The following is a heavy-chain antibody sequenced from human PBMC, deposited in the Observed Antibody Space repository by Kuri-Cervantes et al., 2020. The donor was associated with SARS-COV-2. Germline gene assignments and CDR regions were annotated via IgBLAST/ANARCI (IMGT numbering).Heavy chain of an antibody. CDR2: IYYSGST. CDR1: GGSISSYY. CDR3: ARGLVDRYCSSTSCPYYYYYYMDV. Sequence: GSLRLSCTVSGGSISSYYWSWIRQPPGKGLEWIGYIYYSGSTNYNPSLKSRVTISVDTSKNQFSLKLSSVTAADTAVYYCARGLVDRYCSSTSCPYYYYYYMDVWGKGTTVTVSS. D-gene: IGHD2-2*01. V-gene: IGHV4-59*01. J-gene: IGHJ6*03.